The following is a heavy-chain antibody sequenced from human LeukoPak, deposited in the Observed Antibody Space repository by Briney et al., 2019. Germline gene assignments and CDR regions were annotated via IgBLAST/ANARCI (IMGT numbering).Heavy chain of an antibody. CDR2: INPNSGDT. D-gene: IGHD3-22*01. Sequence: ASVTVSCKPSGYTFTGYYLHWVRQAPGQGLEWMGWINPNSGDTKHAQKFQGRVTMTRDTSTSTAYMELSRLRSDDTAVYYCARLDSSGYYYAHWGQGTLVTVSS. J-gene: IGHJ4*02. CDR1: GYTFTGYY. CDR3: ARLDSSGYYYAH. V-gene: IGHV1-2*02.